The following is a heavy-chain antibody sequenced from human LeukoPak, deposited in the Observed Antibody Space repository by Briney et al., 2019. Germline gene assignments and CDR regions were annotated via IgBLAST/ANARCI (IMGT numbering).Heavy chain of an antibody. CDR1: RGTFSSYT. J-gene: IGHJ3*02. Sequence: ASVKVSCKASRGTFSSYTISWVRQAPGQGLEWMGRIIPSLGIANYAQKFQGRVTITADKSTSTAYMELSSLRSEDTAVYYCAREKGAAALIVAFDIWGQGTMVTVSS. CDR2: IIPSLGIA. CDR3: AREKGAAALIVAFDI. D-gene: IGHD6-13*01. V-gene: IGHV1-69*04.